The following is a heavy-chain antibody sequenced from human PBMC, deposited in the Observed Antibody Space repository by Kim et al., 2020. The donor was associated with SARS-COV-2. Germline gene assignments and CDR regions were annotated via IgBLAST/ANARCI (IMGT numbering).Heavy chain of an antibody. V-gene: IGHV3-33*06. Sequence: GGSLRLSCAASGFTFSSYGMHWVRQAPGKGLEWVAVIWYDGSNKYYADSVKGRFTISRDNSKNTLYLQMNSLRAEDTAVYYCAKDFQDDYGADWYNGMDAWGQGTTVTVSS. CDR1: GFTFSSYG. CDR3: AKDFQDDYGADWYNGMDA. D-gene: IGHD4-17*01. CDR2: IWYDGSNK. J-gene: IGHJ6*02.